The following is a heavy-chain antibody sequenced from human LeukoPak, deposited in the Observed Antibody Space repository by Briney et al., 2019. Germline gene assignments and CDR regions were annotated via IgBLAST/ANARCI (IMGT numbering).Heavy chain of an antibody. V-gene: IGHV3-7*01. D-gene: IGHD5-24*01. CDR2: IKGDGSEG. CDR3: AALRGDATILDY. J-gene: IGHJ4*02. CDR1: GFTFSSNW. Sequence: GGSLRLSCAASGFTFSSNWMRWVRQAPGEGLEWVANIKGDGSEGYYVESVKGRFTVSRDKANNLMYLQIDRLRAEDTAVYYCAALRGDATILDYWGQGTMVTVSS.